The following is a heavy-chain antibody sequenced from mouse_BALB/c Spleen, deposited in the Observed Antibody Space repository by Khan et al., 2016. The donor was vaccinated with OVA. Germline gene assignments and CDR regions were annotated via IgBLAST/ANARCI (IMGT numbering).Heavy chain of an antibody. CDR3: ATSYFCGYYFDY. CDR1: GFTFSSYG. Sequence: EVELVESGGDLVQPGGSRKLSCAASGFTFSSYGMHWVRQAPEKGLEWVAYISADSNTVSYDDTVKGRFTISRDNPSNTLFLQMHSLMSEDTAMYYCATSYFCGYYFDYWGPGTTLTVSA. D-gene: IGHD1-1*01. CDR2: ISADSNTV. V-gene: IGHV5-17*02. J-gene: IGHJ2*01.